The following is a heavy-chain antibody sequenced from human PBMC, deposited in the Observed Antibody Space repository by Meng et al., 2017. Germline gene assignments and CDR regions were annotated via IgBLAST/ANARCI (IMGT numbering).Heavy chain of an antibody. CDR1: GGTFSSYA. D-gene: IGHD1-26*01. CDR2: IIPMFGTA. Sequence: SVKVSCKASGGTFSSYAISWVRQAPGQGLEWMGGIIPMFGTANYAQKFQGRVTITADKSTSTAYMELSSLRSEDTAVYYCARDRGIVGAILWFDPWGQGTLVTVSS. CDR3: ARDRGIVGAILWFDP. V-gene: IGHV1-69*06. J-gene: IGHJ5*02.